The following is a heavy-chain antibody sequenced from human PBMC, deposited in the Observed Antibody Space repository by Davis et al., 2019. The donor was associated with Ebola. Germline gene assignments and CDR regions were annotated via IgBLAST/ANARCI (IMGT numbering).Heavy chain of an antibody. CDR2: IRSKANSYAT. CDR3: TRLPGTTFPFDY. CDR1: GFTFSGSA. Sequence: GGSLRLSCAASGFTFSGSAMHWVRQASGKGLEWVGRIRSKANSYATAYAASVKGRFTISRDDSKNTACLQMNSLKTEDTAVYYCTRLPGTTFPFDYWGQGTLVTVSS. J-gene: IGHJ4*02. D-gene: IGHD1-7*01. V-gene: IGHV3-73*01.